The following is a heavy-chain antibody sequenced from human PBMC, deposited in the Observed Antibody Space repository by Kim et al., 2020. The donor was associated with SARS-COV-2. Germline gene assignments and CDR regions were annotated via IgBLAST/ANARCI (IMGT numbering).Heavy chain of an antibody. CDR3: AKDKIVATIQGWFDP. D-gene: IGHD5-12*01. CDR1: GFTFDDYA. J-gene: IGHJ5*02. Sequence: GGSLRLSCAASGFTFDDYAMHWVRQAPGKGLEWVSGISWNSGSIGYADSVKGRFTISRDNAKNSLYLQMNSLRAEDTALYYCAKDKIVATIQGWFDPWGQGTLVTVSS. V-gene: IGHV3-9*01. CDR2: ISWNSGSI.